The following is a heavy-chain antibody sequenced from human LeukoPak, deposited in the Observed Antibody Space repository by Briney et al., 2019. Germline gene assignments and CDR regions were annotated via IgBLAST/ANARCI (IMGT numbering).Heavy chain of an antibody. Sequence: GASVKVSCKASGYTFTSYGISWVRQAPGQGLEWMGWISAYNGNTNYAQKLQGRVTMTTDTSTSTAYMELRSLRSDDTAVYYCARDNKALSMEGLINFWFDPWGQGTLVTVSS. CDR3: ARDNKALSMEGLINFWFDP. CDR2: ISAYNGNT. J-gene: IGHJ5*02. D-gene: IGHD3-16*02. CDR1: GYTFTSYG. V-gene: IGHV1-18*01.